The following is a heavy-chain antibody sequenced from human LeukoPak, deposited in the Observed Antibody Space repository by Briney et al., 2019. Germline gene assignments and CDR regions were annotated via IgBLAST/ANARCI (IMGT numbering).Heavy chain of an antibody. Sequence: PGGSLRLSCAASGFTFNVQTMSWVRQAPGKGLDWVASMREDGTEIHYVDSVKGRFTISRDNPKNSLYLQMNNLRAEDTAVYYCARGGATRGRFENWGQGTRVTVSS. V-gene: IGHV3-7*01. D-gene: IGHD1-26*01. CDR2: MREDGTEI. CDR1: GFTFNVQT. J-gene: IGHJ4*02. CDR3: ARGGATRGRFEN.